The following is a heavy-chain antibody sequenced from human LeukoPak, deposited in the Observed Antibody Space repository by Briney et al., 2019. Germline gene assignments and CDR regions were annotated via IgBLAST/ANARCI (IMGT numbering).Heavy chain of an antibody. CDR3: ARDGIAGAGFDY. CDR1: GFTFSSYA. J-gene: IGHJ4*02. V-gene: IGHV3-30-3*01. D-gene: IGHD6-13*01. Sequence: GGSLRLSCAASGFTFSSYAMHWVRQAPGKGLEWVAVISYDGSNKYYEDSVKGRFTISRDNSKNTLYLQMNSLRDEDTAVYYCARDGIAGAGFDYWGQGTLVTVSS. CDR2: ISYDGSNK.